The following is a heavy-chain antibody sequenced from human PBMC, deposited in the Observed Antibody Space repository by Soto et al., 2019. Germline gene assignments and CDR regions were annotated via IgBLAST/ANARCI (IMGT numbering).Heavy chain of an antibody. CDR1: GFSLSTSGVG. CDR3: AHSLLAYDFWSGYRTNFDY. CDR2: IYWNDDK. D-gene: IGHD3-3*01. Sequence: SGPTLVNPTQTLTLTCTFSGFSLSTSGVGVGWIRQPPGKALEWLALIYWNDDKRYSPSLKSRLTITKDTSKNQVVLTMTNMDPEDTATYYCAHSLLAYDFWSGYRTNFDYWGQGTLVTVSS. V-gene: IGHV2-5*01. J-gene: IGHJ4*02.